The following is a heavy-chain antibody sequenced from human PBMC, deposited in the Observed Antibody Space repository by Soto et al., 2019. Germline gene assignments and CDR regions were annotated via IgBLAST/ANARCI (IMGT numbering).Heavy chain of an antibody. CDR2: MYHSGST. Sequence: SETLSLTCAVSGGSISSGGYSWSWIRQPPGKGLEWIGYMYHSGSTYYNPSLKSRVTISIDRSKNQFSLKLSSVTAADTAVYYCARGPGGSLAYYFDSWGQGMLVTVSS. J-gene: IGHJ4*02. CDR3: ARGPGGSLAYYFDS. CDR1: GGSISSGGYS. V-gene: IGHV4-30-2*01. D-gene: IGHD3-16*01.